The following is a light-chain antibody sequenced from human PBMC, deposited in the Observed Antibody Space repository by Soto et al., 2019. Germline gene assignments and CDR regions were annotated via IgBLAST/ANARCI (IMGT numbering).Light chain of an antibody. CDR1: QSVYTY. V-gene: IGKV3-11*01. Sequence: EIVLTQSPATLSLSPGDRATLSCRASQSVYTYLAWYQQKPGQAPRLLIHDASNRATGIPARFSGSGSGTDFTLTIISLEPEDFAVYYCQKRGVRNTFGQGTRL. CDR2: DAS. CDR3: QKRGVRNT. J-gene: IGKJ5*01.